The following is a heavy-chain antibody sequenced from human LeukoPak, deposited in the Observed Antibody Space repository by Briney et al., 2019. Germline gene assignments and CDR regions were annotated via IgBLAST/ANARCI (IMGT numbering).Heavy chain of an antibody. CDR2: TRYDGSNK. Sequence: GGSLRLSCAASGFTFSSYGMYWVRQAPGKGLEWVAFTRYDGSNKYYADSVKGRFTISRDNAKNSLYLQMNSLRAEDTAVYYCAELGITMIGGVWGKGTTVTISS. J-gene: IGHJ6*04. CDR1: GFTFSSYG. D-gene: IGHD3-10*02. V-gene: IGHV3-30*02. CDR3: AELGITMIGGV.